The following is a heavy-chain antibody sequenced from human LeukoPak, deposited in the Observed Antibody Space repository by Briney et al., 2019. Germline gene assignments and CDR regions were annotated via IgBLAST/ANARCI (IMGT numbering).Heavy chain of an antibody. CDR1: GYTFTSYY. Sequence: ASVKVSCKASGYTFTSYYMHWVRQAPGQGLEWMGIINPSGGSTSYAQKFQGRVTMTGDTSTSTVYMELSSLRSEDTAVYYCARDNPERPFDYWGQGTLVTVSS. D-gene: IGHD1-1*01. CDR3: ARDNPERPFDY. CDR2: INPSGGST. V-gene: IGHV1-46*01. J-gene: IGHJ4*02.